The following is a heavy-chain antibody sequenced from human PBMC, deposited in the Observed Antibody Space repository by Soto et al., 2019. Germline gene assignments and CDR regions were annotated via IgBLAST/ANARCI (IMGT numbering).Heavy chain of an antibody. Sequence: QVQLQESGPGLVKPSETLSLSCTVSGDSITKISSRGDYWGWIRQAPGKGLEWIGSIYYTGNTFYNPSLKSRLTMSVDTSKNEFSLKLSSVTAADTAVYYCARHPCDDEDSSGYFDYWGRGTLVTVSS. D-gene: IGHD3-22*01. CDR3: ARHPCDDEDSSGYFDY. V-gene: IGHV4-39*01. J-gene: IGHJ4*02. CDR2: IYYTGNT. CDR1: GDSITKISSRGDY.